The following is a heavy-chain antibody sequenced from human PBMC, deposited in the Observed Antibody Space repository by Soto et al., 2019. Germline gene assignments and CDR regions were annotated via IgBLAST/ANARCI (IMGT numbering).Heavy chain of an antibody. V-gene: IGHV3-48*02. J-gene: IGHJ4*02. Sequence: EVQLVESGGGLVQPGGSLRLSCVASGFTFSTYSMNWVRQAPGKGLEWISYISSSSSTTYADSVKGRFTISRDNAKNSLDLQMNSLRDEDTAVYYCARTIWSGYFQADYWGQGTLVTVSS. CDR3: ARTIWSGYFQADY. CDR2: ISSSSST. CDR1: GFTFSTYS. D-gene: IGHD3-3*01.